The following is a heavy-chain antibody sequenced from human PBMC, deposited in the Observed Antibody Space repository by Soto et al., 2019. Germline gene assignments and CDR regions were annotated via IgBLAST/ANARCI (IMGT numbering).Heavy chain of an antibody. CDR1: GYTFTRYH. CDR2: INPSGGST. V-gene: IGHV1-46*01. CDR3: ARTEGGVAGPSKF. J-gene: IGHJ4*02. D-gene: IGHD6-19*01. Sequence: QEQLLQSGAEVKKPGASVNVSCKASGYTFTRYHIHWVRQAPGQGLEWMGVINPSGGSTRHAQKFQGRVTMTRDTSTSTVYMELASLTSDDTAVYYCARTEGGVAGPSKFWGQGTLVTVSS.